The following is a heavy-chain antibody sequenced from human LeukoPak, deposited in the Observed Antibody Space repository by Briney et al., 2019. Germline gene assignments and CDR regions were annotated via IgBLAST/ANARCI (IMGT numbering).Heavy chain of an antibody. CDR1: GFTFSDSS. Sequence: GGSLKLSCAASGFTFSDSSMHWVRQASGKGREWVGRVRDKTNSYATGYGESVKGRFTISRDDSKNTAYLEMSSLRVEDTAVYYCTRQRPQTGSLGYWGQGALVTVSS. D-gene: IGHD1-26*01. V-gene: IGHV3-73*01. CDR2: VRDKTNSYAT. CDR3: TRQRPQTGSLGY. J-gene: IGHJ4*02.